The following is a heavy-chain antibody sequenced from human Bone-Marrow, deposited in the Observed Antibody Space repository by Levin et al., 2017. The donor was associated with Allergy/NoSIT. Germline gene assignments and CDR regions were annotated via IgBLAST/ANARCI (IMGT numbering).Heavy chain of an antibody. CDR1: GYSFTSYW. CDR3: ARLYPYGGPPREFDY. J-gene: IGHJ4*02. Sequence: KRGESLKISCKGSGYSFTSYWIGWVRQMPGKGLEWMGIIYPGDSDTRYSPSFQGQVSISADKSISTAYLQWSSLKASDTAMYYCARLYPYGGPPREFDYWGQGTLVTVSS. CDR2: IYPGDSDT. V-gene: IGHV5-51*01. D-gene: IGHD4-23*01.